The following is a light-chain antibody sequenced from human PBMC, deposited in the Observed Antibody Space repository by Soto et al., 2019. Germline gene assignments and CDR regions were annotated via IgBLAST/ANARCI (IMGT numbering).Light chain of an antibody. V-gene: IGKV1-8*01. CDR1: QDIGTY. Sequence: AIRMTQSPSSFSASTGDRVSITCRATQDIGTYLAWYQQIPGKAPKLLIYDASTLQTGVPSRFSGSGSGTDFTITISYLQSEDFPTYYRQQSYSTITFGQGTRLEI. CDR2: DAS. CDR3: QQSYSTIT. J-gene: IGKJ5*01.